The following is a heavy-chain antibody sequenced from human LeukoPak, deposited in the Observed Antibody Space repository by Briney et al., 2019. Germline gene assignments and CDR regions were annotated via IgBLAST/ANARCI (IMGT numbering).Heavy chain of an antibody. V-gene: IGHV3-21*01. CDR1: GFTFSSYS. CDR3: ARDPGESVAGTE. D-gene: IGHD6-19*01. J-gene: IGHJ4*02. CDR2: ISSSSSYI. Sequence: GGSLRLSCAASGFTFSSYSMNWVRQAPGKWLEWVSSISSSSSYIYYADSVKGRFTISRDNAKNSLYLQMNSLRAEDTAVYYCARDPGESVAGTEWGQGTLVTVSS.